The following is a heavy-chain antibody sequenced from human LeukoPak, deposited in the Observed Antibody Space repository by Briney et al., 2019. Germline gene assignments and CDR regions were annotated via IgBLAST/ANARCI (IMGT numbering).Heavy chain of an antibody. CDR2: IYHSGST. V-gene: IGHV4-30-2*03. D-gene: IGHD6-19*01. Sequence: SQTLSLTCAVSGGSISSGGYSWSWIRQPPGKGLEWIGSIYHSGSTYYNPSLKSRVTISVDTSKNQFSLKLSSVTAADTAVYYCARHGSGWYADFDYWGQGTLVTVSS. J-gene: IGHJ4*02. CDR1: GGSISSGGYS. CDR3: ARHGSGWYADFDY.